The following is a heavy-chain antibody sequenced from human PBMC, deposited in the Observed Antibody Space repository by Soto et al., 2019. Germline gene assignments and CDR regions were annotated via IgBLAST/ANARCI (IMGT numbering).Heavy chain of an antibody. CDR1: GGFISRRNQY. D-gene: IGHD3-16*02. V-gene: IGHV4-39*02. CDR3: AGGNDYVRESNRHYYFDH. CDR2: ASYSGTT. Sequence: QLQLQESGPGLVKPSETLSLTCTVSGGFISRRNQYLGWIRQPPGKGLEWVGSASYSGTTYHNPSLEGRLTISADKAKNPFSLRVGSVAAADTAVYYCAGGNDYVRESNRHYYFDHWGQGALVTVSS. J-gene: IGHJ4*02.